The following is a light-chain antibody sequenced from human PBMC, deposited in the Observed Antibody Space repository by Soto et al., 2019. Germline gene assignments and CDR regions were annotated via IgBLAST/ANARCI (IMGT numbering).Light chain of an antibody. J-gene: IGKJ1*01. Sequence: DIVMTQSPDSLAVSLGERATINCKSSQSVLYSSNNKNYLAWYQQKPGQPPKLLIYWASTRESGVPDRFSGSGSGTDFTLTISSLQAEDVAVYYCQQYTGPWTFGQGIKVEIK. CDR2: WAS. CDR3: QQYTGPWT. CDR1: QSVLYSSNNKNY. V-gene: IGKV4-1*01.